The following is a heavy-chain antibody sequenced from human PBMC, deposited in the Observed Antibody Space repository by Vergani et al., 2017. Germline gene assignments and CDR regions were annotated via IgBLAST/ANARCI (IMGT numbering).Heavy chain of an antibody. J-gene: IGHJ2*01. CDR2: IYTGGST. Sequence: QVQLQESGPGLVKPSQTLSLTCTVSGGSISSGGYYWSWIRQPAGKGLEWIGRIYTGGSTTYNPSLKSRISISIDTSKNQFSLKLSSVTAADTAMYYCARDQDDYDILTGDRYWYFDLWGRGTLVTVSS. D-gene: IGHD3-9*01. V-gene: IGHV4-61*02. CDR1: GGSISSGGYY. CDR3: ARDQDDYDILTGDRYWYFDL.